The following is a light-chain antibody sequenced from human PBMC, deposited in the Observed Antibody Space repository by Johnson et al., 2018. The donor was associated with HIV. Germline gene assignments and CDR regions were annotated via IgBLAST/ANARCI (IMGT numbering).Light chain of an antibody. J-gene: IGLJ1*01. CDR2: DNN. CDR1: SSNIGKNY. Sequence: QSVLTQPPSVSAAPGQRVTISCSGSSSNIGKNYVSWYQLLPGTAPKLLIYDNNQRPSGIPDRFSVSKSGTSATLGITGLQTGDEADYYCGTWDSSLSGVFGTGTKVTVL. V-gene: IGLV1-51*01. CDR3: GTWDSSLSGV.